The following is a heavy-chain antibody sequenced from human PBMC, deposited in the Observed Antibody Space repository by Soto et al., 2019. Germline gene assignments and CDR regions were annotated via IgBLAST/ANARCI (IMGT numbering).Heavy chain of an antibody. J-gene: IGHJ5*02. V-gene: IGHV4-39*01. D-gene: IGHD6-19*01. CDR2: IYYSGSI. Sequence: ETLSLTCTVSGGSISSSSYYWGWIRQPPGKGLEWIGSIYYSGSIYYNPSLKSRVTISVDTSKNQFSLKLSSVTAAETAVYYCARQSSGWYRWFDPWGQGTVGTVSS. CDR1: GGSISSSSYY. CDR3: ARQSSGWYRWFDP.